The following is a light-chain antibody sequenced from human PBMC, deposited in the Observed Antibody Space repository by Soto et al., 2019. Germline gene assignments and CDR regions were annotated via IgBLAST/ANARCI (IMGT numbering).Light chain of an antibody. Sequence: EIVLTQSPDTLSLFPGERATLSCRASQSVSSTYLAWYQQKLGQAPRLLIFGASSRATGIPDRFSGSGSGKGFTLTISILYPEDFAVYYCQQYGSSRWTLGQGTKVDIK. CDR3: QQYGSSRWT. CDR2: GAS. J-gene: IGKJ1*01. V-gene: IGKV3-20*01. CDR1: QSVSSTY.